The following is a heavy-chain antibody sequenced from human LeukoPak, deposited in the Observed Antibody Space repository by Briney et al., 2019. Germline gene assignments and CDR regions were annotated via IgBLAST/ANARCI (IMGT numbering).Heavy chain of an antibody. Sequence: SETLSLTCAVSGGSISSSNWWSWVRQPPGKGLEWIGEIYHSGSTNYNPSLKSRVTISVDKAKNQFSLKLSSVTAADTAVYYCASKNVDTAMVNAFDIWGQGTMVTVSS. J-gene: IGHJ3*02. CDR3: ASKNVDTAMVNAFDI. D-gene: IGHD5-18*01. CDR1: GGSISSSNW. CDR2: IYHSGST. V-gene: IGHV4-4*02.